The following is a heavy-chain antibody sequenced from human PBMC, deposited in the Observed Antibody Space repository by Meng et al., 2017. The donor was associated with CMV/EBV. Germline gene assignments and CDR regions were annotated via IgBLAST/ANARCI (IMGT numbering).Heavy chain of an antibody. D-gene: IGHD3-16*01. CDR2: IYSGGST. CDR3: ARYGGLARVIDY. Sequence: GGSLRLSCAASGFTFDDYTMHWVRQAPGKGLEWVSVIYSGGSTYYADSVKGRFTISRDNSKNTLYLQMNSLRDEDTAVYYCARYGGLARVIDYWGQGTLVTVSS. J-gene: IGHJ4*02. CDR1: GFTFDDYT. V-gene: IGHV3-53*01.